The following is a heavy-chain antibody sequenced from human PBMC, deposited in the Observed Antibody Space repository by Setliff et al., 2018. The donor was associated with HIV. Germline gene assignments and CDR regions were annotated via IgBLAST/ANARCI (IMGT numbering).Heavy chain of an antibody. D-gene: IGHD3-22*01. V-gene: IGHV1-18*01. CDR1: GYTFLTYG. CDR2: ISPYNGHT. Sequence: ASVKVSCKASGYTFLTYGISWVRQAPGHGLEWMGWISPYNGHTNYAQNFQGRVTMTTDTSTSRAYMELSSLRSEDTAVYYCARAGDSRAYYSLDSWGQGTLVTVSS. CDR3: ARAGDSRAYYSLDS. J-gene: IGHJ4*02.